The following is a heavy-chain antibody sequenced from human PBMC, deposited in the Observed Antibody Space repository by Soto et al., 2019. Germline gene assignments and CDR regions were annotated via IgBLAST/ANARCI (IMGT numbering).Heavy chain of an antibody. CDR3: ASRLTLATTTGDVFDL. Sequence: QVQLQESGPGLVKPSETLSLTCTVSNGSIINYYWSWIRQPPGKGLEWIGFIYYSGSTNYNPYLKGRVTMSVDMSRNQLSLKPSSLTSADTAGDYCASRLTLATTTGDVFDLWGQGTMVTVSS. J-gene: IGHJ3*01. D-gene: IGHD4-17*01. V-gene: IGHV4-59*01. CDR1: NGSIINYY. CDR2: IYYSGST.